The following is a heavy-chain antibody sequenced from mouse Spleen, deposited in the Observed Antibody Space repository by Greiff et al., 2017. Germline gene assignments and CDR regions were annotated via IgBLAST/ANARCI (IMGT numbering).Heavy chain of an antibody. J-gene: IGHJ4*01. V-gene: IGHV1S127*01. CDR3: ARWGDYAMDY. CDR1: GYSFTSYW. CDR2: IDPSDSET. Sequence: QVQLQQSGPQLVRPGASVKISCKASGYSFTSYWMHWVKQRPGQGLEWIGMIDPSDSETRLNQKFKDKATLTVDISSSTAYMQLSSPTSEDSAVYYCARWGDYAMDYWGQGTSVTVSS.